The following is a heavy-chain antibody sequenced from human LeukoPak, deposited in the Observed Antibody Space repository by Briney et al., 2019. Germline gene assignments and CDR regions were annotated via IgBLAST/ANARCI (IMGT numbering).Heavy chain of an antibody. V-gene: IGHV4-4*02. D-gene: IGHD4-17*01. CDR3: ARAPTGDYASHYFDY. CDR2: IYNSGST. CDR1: GGSISSSNW. J-gene: IGHJ4*02. Sequence: SETLSLTCAVSGGSISSSNWWSWVRQPPGKGLEWIGEIYNSGSTNYNPSLKSRVTISVDKSKNQFSLKLSSVTAADTAVYYCARAPTGDYASHYFDYWGQGTLVTVSS.